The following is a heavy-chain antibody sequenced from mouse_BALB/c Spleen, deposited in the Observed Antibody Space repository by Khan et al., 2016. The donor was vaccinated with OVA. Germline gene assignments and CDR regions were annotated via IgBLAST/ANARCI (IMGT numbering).Heavy chain of an antibody. CDR1: GFTFSSYA. CDR2: ISSGGSHT. V-gene: IGHV5-9-3*01. J-gene: IGHJ2*01. D-gene: IGHD1-1*01. CDR3: GITPGYYGSDYFDY. Sequence: VELVESGGGLVKPGGSLKLSCAAAGFTFSSYALSWVRQTPEKRLEWVATISSGGSHTYYQGSVKGRFTISRDHATPPMYLQMSRLRSEDTAMYYCGITPGYYGSDYFDYWGQGSTLTVSS.